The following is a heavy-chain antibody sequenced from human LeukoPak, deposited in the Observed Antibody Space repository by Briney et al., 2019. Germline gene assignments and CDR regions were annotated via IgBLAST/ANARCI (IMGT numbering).Heavy chain of an antibody. CDR3: ARDRVDSSGYYYYYYGMDV. D-gene: IGHD3-22*01. CDR2: IYSSGST. J-gene: IGHJ6*02. V-gene: IGHV4-4*07. CDR1: GASISTYF. Sequence: PSETLSLTCTVSGASISTYFWSWIRQPAGKGLEWIGRIYSSGSTNYNPSLKSRLTMSADTSKNQFSLRLRFVTAADTAVYYCARDRVDSSGYYYYYYGMDVWGLGTTVTVSS.